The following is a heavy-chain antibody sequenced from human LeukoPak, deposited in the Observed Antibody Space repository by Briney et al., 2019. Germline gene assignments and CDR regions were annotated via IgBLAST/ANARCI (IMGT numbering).Heavy chain of an antibody. Sequence: GGSLRLSCTGSGFTFGDYSMSWFRQAPGKGLEWVGFIRRKGYGGTTEYAASVKGRFTISRDDSKSTAYLQMNGLKTEDTAVYYCTRDHDFWSGPLDVWGTGTTVTVSS. CDR3: TRDHDFWSGPLDV. CDR1: GFTFGDYS. CDR2: IRRKGYGGTT. V-gene: IGHV3-49*03. J-gene: IGHJ6*04. D-gene: IGHD3-3*01.